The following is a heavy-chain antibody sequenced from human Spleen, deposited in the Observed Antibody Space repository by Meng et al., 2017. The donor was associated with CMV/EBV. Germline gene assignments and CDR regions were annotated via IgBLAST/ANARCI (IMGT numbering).Heavy chain of an antibody. J-gene: IGHJ4*02. D-gene: IGHD2-15*01. Sequence: KVSGKASGYTFTDFSMHWVRQAPGQGLEWMGWINPNSGGTNYAQKFQGRVTMTRDTSISTVYMELSRLRSDDAAVYYCYCSGGSCYQDWGQGTLVTVSS. V-gene: IGHV1-2*02. CDR1: GYTFTDFS. CDR3: YCSGGSCYQD. CDR2: INPNSGGT.